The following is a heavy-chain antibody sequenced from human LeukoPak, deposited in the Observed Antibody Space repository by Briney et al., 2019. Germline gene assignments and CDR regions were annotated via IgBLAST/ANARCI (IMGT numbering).Heavy chain of an antibody. Sequence: GGSLTLSCEDSGFTFRSYEMNWVRQAPGKGLEWVSCISTSGSTTYYADSVKGRFTISRDNAKKSLYLQMNSLRAEDTAVYYCARIPRGSYYHFDYWGQGTLVTVSS. CDR3: ARIPRGSYYHFDY. CDR1: GFTFRSYE. V-gene: IGHV3-48*03. J-gene: IGHJ4*02. D-gene: IGHD1-26*01. CDR2: ISTSGSTT.